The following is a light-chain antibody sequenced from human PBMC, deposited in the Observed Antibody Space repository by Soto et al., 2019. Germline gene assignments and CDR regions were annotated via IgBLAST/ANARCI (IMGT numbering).Light chain of an antibody. V-gene: IGLV4-60*03. J-gene: IGLJ2*01. CDR2: LERSGRY. Sequence: QSVLTQSSSASASLGSSVKLTCTLTSGHSSYVIAWHQLQPGKAPRYLMKLERSGRYNKGSGVPDRFSGSSSGADRYLTLSSLLSEDGGDYYCETWYDDTRGIFGGGTKLPVL. CDR3: ETWYDDTRGI. CDR1: SGHSSYV.